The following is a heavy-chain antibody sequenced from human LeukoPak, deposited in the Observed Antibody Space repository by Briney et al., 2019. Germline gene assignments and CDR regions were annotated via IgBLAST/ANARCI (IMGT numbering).Heavy chain of an antibody. CDR2: IYHSGST. CDR3: ASSSGDYNEDDAFDI. D-gene: IGHD4-17*01. Sequence: SETLSLTCAVSGGSISSSNWWSWVRQPPGKGLEWIGEIYHSGSTNYNPSLKSRVTISVDKSKNQFSLKLSSVTAADTAVYYCASSSGDYNEDDAFDIWGQGTMVTVSS. CDR1: GGSISSSNW. J-gene: IGHJ3*02. V-gene: IGHV4-4*02.